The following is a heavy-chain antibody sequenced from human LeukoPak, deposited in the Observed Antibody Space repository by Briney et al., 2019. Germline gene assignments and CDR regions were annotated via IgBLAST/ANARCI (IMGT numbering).Heavy chain of an antibody. D-gene: IGHD3-22*01. CDR2: TYYGGNT. J-gene: IGHJ2*01. CDR3: ARASGYYDSSGYKPRIGYFDL. Sequence: ASQTLSLTCTVSGGSISRGGDYWTWIRQHPGKCLEWIGNTYYGGNTYYNPSLKSRGTISIDTSKNQFSLKLTSVTAADTAVYYCARASGYYDSSGYKPRIGYFDLWGRGTLVTVSS. CDR1: GGSISRGGDY. V-gene: IGHV4-31*03.